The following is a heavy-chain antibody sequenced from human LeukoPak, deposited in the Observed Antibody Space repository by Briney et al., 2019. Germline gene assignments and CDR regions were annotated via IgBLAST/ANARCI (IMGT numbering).Heavy chain of an antibody. Sequence: GGSLRLSCAASGFTFSSYAMSWVRQAPGKGLEWVSAISGSGGSTYYADSVKGRFTISRDNSKNTLYLQMNSLRAEDTAVYYCAIEAGLGIFCVAGPLYYYYMDVECKGTTVTVSS. CDR2: ISGSGGST. V-gene: IGHV3-23*01. D-gene: IGHD3-3*01. CDR1: GFTFSSYA. CDR3: AIEAGLGIFCVAGPLYYYYMDV. J-gene: IGHJ6*03.